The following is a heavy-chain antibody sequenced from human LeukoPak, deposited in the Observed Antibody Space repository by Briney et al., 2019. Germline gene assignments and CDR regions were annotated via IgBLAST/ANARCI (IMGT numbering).Heavy chain of an antibody. V-gene: IGHV3-21*04. Sequence: GGSLRLSCAASGFTFSTFGMIWVRQAPGKGLEWVSSISSGSYIYYADAVKARFTISRDNARNSLYLQMDSLRAEDTAVYYCARRGDYFDYWGQGTLVTVSS. D-gene: IGHD3-10*01. CDR3: ARRGDYFDY. J-gene: IGHJ4*02. CDR1: GFTFSTFG. CDR2: ISSGSYI.